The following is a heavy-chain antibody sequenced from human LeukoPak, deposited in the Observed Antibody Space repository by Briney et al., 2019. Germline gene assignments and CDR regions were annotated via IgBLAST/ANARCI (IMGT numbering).Heavy chain of an antibody. Sequence: SETLSLTCTVSGGSISSYYWSWIRHPPGKGLEWIGYIYYSGSTNYNPSLKSRVTISVDTSKNQYSLKLSSVTAADTAVYYCASTVTTSHYYYYYYMDVWGKGTTVTVSS. CDR3: ASTVTTSHYYYYYYMDV. D-gene: IGHD4-11*01. V-gene: IGHV4-59*01. J-gene: IGHJ6*03. CDR1: GGSISSYY. CDR2: IYYSGST.